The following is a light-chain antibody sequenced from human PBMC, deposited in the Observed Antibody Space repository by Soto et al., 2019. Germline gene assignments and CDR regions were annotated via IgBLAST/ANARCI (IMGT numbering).Light chain of an antibody. V-gene: IGLV3-1*01. J-gene: IGLJ1*01. CDR1: KLGDKY. Sequence: SSELTQPPSVSVSPGQTASITCSGDKLGDKYACWYQQKPGQSPVLVIYQDSKRPSGIPERFSGSNSGNTATLTISGTQAMDEADYYSQAWDSSTEYVFGTGTKVTVL. CDR2: QDS. CDR3: QAWDSSTEYV.